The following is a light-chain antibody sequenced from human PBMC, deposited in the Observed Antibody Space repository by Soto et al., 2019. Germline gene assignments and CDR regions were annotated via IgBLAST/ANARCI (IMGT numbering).Light chain of an antibody. V-gene: IGLV1-40*01. CDR3: QSYDSSLSGWV. CDR1: SSNIGGGYD. CDR2: GNI. J-gene: IGLJ3*02. Sequence: QSLLTQPPSVSGAPGQRVTIPCTGSSSNIGGGYDVHWYQQFPGTAPKLLVYGNINRPSRVPDRFSGSKSDTSASLAITGLQAEDEADYYCQSYDSSLSGWVFGGGTKLTVL.